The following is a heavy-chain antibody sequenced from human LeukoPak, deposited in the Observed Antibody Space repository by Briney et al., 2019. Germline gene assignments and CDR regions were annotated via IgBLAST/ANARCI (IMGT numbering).Heavy chain of an antibody. CDR1: GGSISSGDYY. J-gene: IGHJ3*02. CDR3: ARSDYHNSGSHTVFDAFDI. V-gene: IGHV4-61*08. Sequence: PSETLSLTCTVSGGSISSGDYYWSWIRQPPGKGLEWIGYIDDSGNTNHNPSLKSQVTISVDKSKNQFSLKLSFVTAADTAMYYCARSDYHNSGSHTVFDAFDIWGQGTRVTVSS. CDR2: IDDSGNT. D-gene: IGHD3-10*01.